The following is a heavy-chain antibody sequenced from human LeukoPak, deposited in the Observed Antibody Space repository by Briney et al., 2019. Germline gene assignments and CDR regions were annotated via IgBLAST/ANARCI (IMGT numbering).Heavy chain of an antibody. CDR3: AKAYSFDFGHNVGDYYYYMDV. V-gene: IGHV3-23*01. CDR2: INGSGVRT. Sequence: GGSLRLSCAASGFTFINYGMNWVRQPPGKGLEWISEINGSGVRTYYADPERGRFTISRDNSKNTLYLQMNSLRAEDTAVYYCAKAYSFDFGHNVGDYYYYMDVWGKGTTVTVSS. D-gene: IGHD5-18*01. CDR1: GFTFINYG. J-gene: IGHJ6*03.